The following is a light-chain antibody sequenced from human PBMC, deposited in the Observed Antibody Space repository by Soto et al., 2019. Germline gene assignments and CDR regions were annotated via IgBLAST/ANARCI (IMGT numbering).Light chain of an antibody. Sequence: QPVLTQPRSVSGSPEQSVTISCTGSASDVGDYNYVSWYQRHPGKAPKLVIYDVNKRPSGVPDRFSGSKSGNAASLTISGLQAEDEADYYCCSFAGSHTLYVFGTGTKLTVL. CDR3: CSFAGSHTLYV. CDR2: DVN. J-gene: IGLJ1*01. CDR1: ASDVGDYNY. V-gene: IGLV2-11*01.